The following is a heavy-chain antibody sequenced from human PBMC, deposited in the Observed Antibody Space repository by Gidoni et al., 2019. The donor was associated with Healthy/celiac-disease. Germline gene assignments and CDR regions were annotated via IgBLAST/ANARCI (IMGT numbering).Heavy chain of an antibody. J-gene: IGHJ3*02. D-gene: IGHD3-22*01. CDR3: ARVPPDYYDSSGYYENAFDI. V-gene: IGHV4-30-4*01. CDR2: IYYSGST. CDR1: VGSISSGDYY. Sequence: QVQLQESGPGLVKPSQTLSLTCTVSVGSISSGDYYWSWIRQPPGKGLEWIGYIYYSGSTYYNPSLKSRVTISVDTSKNQFSLKLSSVTAADTAVYYCARVPPDYYDSSGYYENAFDIWGQGTMVTVSS.